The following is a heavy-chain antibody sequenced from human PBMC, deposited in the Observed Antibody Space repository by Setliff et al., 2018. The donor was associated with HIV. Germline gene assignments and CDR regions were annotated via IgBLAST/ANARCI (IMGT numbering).Heavy chain of an antibody. D-gene: IGHD1-26*01. CDR2: FDPEDGQR. Sequence: ASVKVSYKVSGYTLSELSRHWVRQGPGKGLEWMGGFDPEDGQRIYAQKFQGRVTMTEDTSTDTAYMELSSLSFEDTAGYYCATTGPYSGSLYGMDVWGQGTTVTVTS. V-gene: IGHV1-24*01. CDR1: GYTLSELS. CDR3: ATTGPYSGSLYGMDV. J-gene: IGHJ6*02.